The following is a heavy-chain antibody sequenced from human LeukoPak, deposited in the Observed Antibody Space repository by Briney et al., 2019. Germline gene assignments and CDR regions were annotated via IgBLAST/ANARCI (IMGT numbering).Heavy chain of an antibody. V-gene: IGHV4-39*01. Sequence: SETLSLTCTVSGGSISSSSYYWGWIRQPPGKGLEWIGSIYYSGSTYYNPSLKSRVTISVDTSKNQFSLKLSSVTAADTAVYYCARQVREDKYYYDSTTSTLDYWGQGTLVTVSS. CDR2: IYYSGST. J-gene: IGHJ4*02. D-gene: IGHD3-22*01. CDR3: ARQVREDKYYYDSTTSTLDY. CDR1: GGSISSSSYY.